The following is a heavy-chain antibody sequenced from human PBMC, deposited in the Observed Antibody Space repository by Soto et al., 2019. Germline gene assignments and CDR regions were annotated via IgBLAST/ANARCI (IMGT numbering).Heavy chain of an antibody. J-gene: IGHJ4*02. CDR2: SNYSGST. V-gene: IGHV4-31*03. CDR1: GGSISNDNYY. D-gene: IGHD4-17*01. Sequence: QVQLRESGPGLVKPSQTLSLTCTVSGGSISNDNYYWTWIRQHTGKGLEWIGYSNYSGSTYYNPSLKSRFSISVDTSKNQFSLKLSSVTAADTAVYYCVATTVTTISLDYWGQGTLVTVSS. CDR3: VATTVTTISLDY.